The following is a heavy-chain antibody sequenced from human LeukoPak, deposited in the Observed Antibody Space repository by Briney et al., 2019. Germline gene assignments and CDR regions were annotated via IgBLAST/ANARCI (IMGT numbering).Heavy chain of an antibody. CDR2: IYYSGST. CDR3: AREDYDILTGSNDAFDI. D-gene: IGHD3-9*01. CDR1: GGSISSGGYY. V-gene: IGHV4-31*03. Sequence: SETLSLTCTVSGGSISSGGYYWSWIRQHPGKGLEWIGYIYYSGSTYYNPSLKSRVTISVDTSKNQFSLKLSSVTAADTAVYYCAREDYDILTGSNDAFDIWGQGTMVTVSS. J-gene: IGHJ3*02.